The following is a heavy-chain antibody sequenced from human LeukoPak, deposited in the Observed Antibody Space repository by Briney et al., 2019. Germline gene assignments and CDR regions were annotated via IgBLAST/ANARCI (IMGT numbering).Heavy chain of an antibody. V-gene: IGHV3-30-3*01. J-gene: IGHJ4*02. CDR1: GFTFRSYA. D-gene: IGHD5-18*01. Sequence: GRSLRLSCAASGFTFRSYAMHWVRQAPGKGLEWVAVISYDGSNKYYADSVKGRFTISRDNSKNTLYLQMNSLRAEDTAVYYCARGGRWIQLWLDYWGQGTLVTVSS. CDR2: ISYDGSNK. CDR3: ARGGRWIQLWLDY.